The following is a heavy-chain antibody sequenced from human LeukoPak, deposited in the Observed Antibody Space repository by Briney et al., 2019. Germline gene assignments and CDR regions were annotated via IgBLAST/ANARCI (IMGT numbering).Heavy chain of an antibody. V-gene: IGHV4-34*01. D-gene: IGHD5-24*01. Sequence: PSETLSLTCAVHGGSFSGFYWTWMRQPPGKELEWIGEIKHGGFTSYHPSLKSRVTMSEDTSNNQFSLKLTSVTAADTAVYYCARGPGEGYPDYWGPGTLVTVSS. CDR1: GGSFSGFY. CDR2: IKHGGFT. CDR3: ARGPGEGYPDY. J-gene: IGHJ4*02.